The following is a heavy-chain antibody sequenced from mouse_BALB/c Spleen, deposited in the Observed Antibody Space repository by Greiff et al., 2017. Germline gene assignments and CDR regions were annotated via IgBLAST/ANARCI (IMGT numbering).Heavy chain of an antibody. CDR2: IDPANGNT. CDR3: AREDRLYYYAMDY. D-gene: IGHD3-2*02. Sequence: EVQLQQSGAELVKPGASVKLSCTASGFNIKDTYMHWVKQRPEQGLEWIGRIDPANGNTKYDPKFQGKATITADTSSNTAYLQLSSLTSEDTAVYYRAREDRLYYYAMDYWGQGTSVTVSS. J-gene: IGHJ4*01. V-gene: IGHV14-3*02. CDR1: GFNIKDTY.